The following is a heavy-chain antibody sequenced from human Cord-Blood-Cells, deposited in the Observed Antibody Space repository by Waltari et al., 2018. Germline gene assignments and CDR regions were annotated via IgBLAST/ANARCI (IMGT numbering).Heavy chain of an antibody. CDR1: GYTFTSYA. D-gene: IGHD6-19*01. CDR3: ARGYSSGWFDY. V-gene: IGHV1-3*01. CDR2: INAGNGNT. Sequence: QVQLVQSGAEVKKPGASVKVSCKASGYTFTSYAMHWVRLAPGQRLEWMGWINAGNGNTKYSQKFQGRVTITRDTSASTAYMELSSLRSEDTAVYYCARGYSSGWFDYWGQGTLVTVSS. J-gene: IGHJ4*02.